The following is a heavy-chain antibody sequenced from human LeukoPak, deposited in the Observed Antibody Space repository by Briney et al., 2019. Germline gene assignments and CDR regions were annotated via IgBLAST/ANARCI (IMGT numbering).Heavy chain of an antibody. CDR3: TTLGSGYSSF. CDR2: IRSKTDGRTT. D-gene: IGHD5-12*01. Sequence: AGSLTLSCAASGFCVSNACMSWVRQPPGKGLEWVGQIRSKTDGRTTDYAAPVKGRFTISRDDSKNTLYLQMNSLKTEDTAVYYCTTLGSGYSSFWGQGTLVTVSS. V-gene: IGHV3-15*01. CDR1: GFCVSNAC. J-gene: IGHJ4*02.